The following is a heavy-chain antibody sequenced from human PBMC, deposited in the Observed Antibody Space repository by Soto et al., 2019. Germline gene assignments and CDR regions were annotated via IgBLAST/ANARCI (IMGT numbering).Heavy chain of an antibody. J-gene: IGHJ6*02. D-gene: IGHD3-10*01. CDR3: ARRPYYYGSGDDYYYYGMDV. V-gene: IGHV3-11*03. Sequence: GGSLRLSCAASGFTFSDYYMSWIRQAPGKGLEWVSYISSSSSYTNYADSVKGRFTISRDNAKNSLYLQMNSLRAEDTAVYYCARRPYYYGSGDDYYYYGMDVWGQGTTVTVSS. CDR1: GFTFSDYY. CDR2: ISSSSSYT.